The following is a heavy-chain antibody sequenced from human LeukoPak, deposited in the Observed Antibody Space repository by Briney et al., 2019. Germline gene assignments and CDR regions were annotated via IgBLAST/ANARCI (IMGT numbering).Heavy chain of an antibody. CDR3: ARALYYDFWSGFDY. V-gene: IGHV3-23*01. J-gene: IGHJ4*02. D-gene: IGHD3-3*01. Sequence: GGSLRLSCAASGFTFSSYAMSWVRQAPGKGLEWVSAISGSGGSTNYADSVKGRFTISRDNSKNTLYLQMNSLRAEDTAVYYCARALYYDFWSGFDYWGQGTLVTVSS. CDR1: GFTFSSYA. CDR2: ISGSGGST.